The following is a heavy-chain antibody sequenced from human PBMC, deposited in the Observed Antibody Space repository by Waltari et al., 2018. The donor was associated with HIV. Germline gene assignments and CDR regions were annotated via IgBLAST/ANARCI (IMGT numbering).Heavy chain of an antibody. D-gene: IGHD6-13*01. Sequence: QVQLVESGGGVVQPGRSLRLSCATSGSTLSTYGMHWVRQAPGKGLEWVTVIWYDGSKKYYADSVKGRFTISRDNSKNTLYLQMNSLRIEDTAVYYCARKYSSSWGAPFDYWGQGTLVTVSS. CDR3: ARKYSSSWGAPFDY. CDR2: IWYDGSKK. J-gene: IGHJ4*02. V-gene: IGHV3-33*01. CDR1: GSTLSTYG.